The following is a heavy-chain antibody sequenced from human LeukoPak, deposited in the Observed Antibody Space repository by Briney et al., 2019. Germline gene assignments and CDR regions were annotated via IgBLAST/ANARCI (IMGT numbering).Heavy chain of an antibody. CDR3: AKLGYCSSTSCYEVGY. D-gene: IGHD2-2*01. V-gene: IGHV3-30*02. J-gene: IGHJ4*02. CDR1: GFTFSSYG. CDR2: IRYDGSNK. Sequence: GGSLRLSCAASGFTFSSYGMHWVRQAPGKGLEWVAFIRYDGSNKYYADSVKGRFTISRDNSKNTLYLQMNSLRAEDTAVYYCAKLGYCSSTSCYEVGYWGQGTLVTVS.